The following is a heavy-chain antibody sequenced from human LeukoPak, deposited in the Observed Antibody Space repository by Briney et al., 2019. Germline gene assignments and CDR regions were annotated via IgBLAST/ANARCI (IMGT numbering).Heavy chain of an antibody. J-gene: IGHJ4*02. CDR2: ISGSGGST. D-gene: IGHD1-26*01. CDR1: GFTFSNYA. Sequence: PGGSLRLSCAASGFTFSNYAVSWVRQAPGKGLEWVSAISGSGGSTYYGDSVKGRFTISRDNSKSTLYLQVNSLRAEDTALYYCAKEFSGSYYYFDYWGQGTLVTVSS. V-gene: IGHV3-23*01. CDR3: AKEFSGSYYYFDY.